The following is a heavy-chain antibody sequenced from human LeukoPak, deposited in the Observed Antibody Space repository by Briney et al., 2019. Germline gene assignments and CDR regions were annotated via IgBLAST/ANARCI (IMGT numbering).Heavy chain of an antibody. V-gene: IGHV3-21*01. CDR2: ISSSSSYI. CDR1: GFTFSNYN. CDR3: ARDRWDIVLVPAAREIDY. Sequence: PGGSLTLSCAASGFTFSNYNMNWVRQAPGKGLEWVSSISSSSSYIYYADSVKGRFPISRENANNSLYLQMNSLRADDTAVYYCARDRWDIVLVPAAREIDYWGQGTLVTVSS. D-gene: IGHD2-2*01. J-gene: IGHJ4*02.